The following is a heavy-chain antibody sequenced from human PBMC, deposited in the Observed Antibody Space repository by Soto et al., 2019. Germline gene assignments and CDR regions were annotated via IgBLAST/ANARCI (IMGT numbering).Heavy chain of an antibody. D-gene: IGHD2-2*01. Sequence: QVQLVESGGGVVQPGRSLRLSCAASGFTFSSYGMHWVRQAPGKGLEWVAVISYDGSNKYYADSVKGRFTISRDNSKNTLYLQMNSLRAEDTAVYYCARIVVVPAAAPVGMDVWGQGTTVTVSS. V-gene: IGHV3-30*03. CDR2: ISYDGSNK. J-gene: IGHJ6*02. CDR3: ARIVVVPAAAPVGMDV. CDR1: GFTFSSYG.